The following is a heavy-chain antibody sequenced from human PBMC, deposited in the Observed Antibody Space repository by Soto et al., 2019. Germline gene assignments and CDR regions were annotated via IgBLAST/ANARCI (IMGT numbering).Heavy chain of an antibody. J-gene: IGHJ6*02. Sequence: GASVKVSCKASGYTFSGYYIHWVRQAPGQGLEWMGWINPNSGGTNYAQKFQGWVTMTRDTSISTAYMELSRLRSDDTAVYYCARGLRYFEWLPEGMDFRGQGTTVTVS. V-gene: IGHV1-2*04. D-gene: IGHD3-9*01. CDR3: ARGLRYFEWLPEGMDF. CDR1: GYTFSGYY. CDR2: INPNSGGT.